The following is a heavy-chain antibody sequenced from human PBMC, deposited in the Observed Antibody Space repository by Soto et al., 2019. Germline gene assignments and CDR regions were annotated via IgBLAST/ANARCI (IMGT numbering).Heavy chain of an antibody. CDR2: IYYSGST. Sequence: PSETLSLTCTVSGGSISSSSYYWGWIRQPPGKGLEWIGSIYYSGSTYYNPSLKSRVTISVDTSKNQFSLKLSSVTAADTAVYYCARLSYIIGSDYWGQGTLVTVSS. CDR1: GGSISSSSYY. CDR3: ARLSYIIGSDY. D-gene: IGHD3-10*01. V-gene: IGHV4-39*01. J-gene: IGHJ4*02.